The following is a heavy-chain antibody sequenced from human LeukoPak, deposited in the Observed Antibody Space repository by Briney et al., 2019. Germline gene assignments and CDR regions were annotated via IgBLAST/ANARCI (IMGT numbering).Heavy chain of an antibody. J-gene: IGHJ4*02. D-gene: IGHD3-22*01. V-gene: IGHV3-23*01. CDR2: ISGSADRT. CDR3: AKEPWEGCGYLHY. CDR1: GFIFSDYP. Sequence: GGSLRLSCAASGFIFSDYPMAWVRQIPGKGLQWVSAISGSADRTVYGDSVKGRFTISRDNSQRTVYLQMNDLKAEDTAIYYCAKEPWEGCGYLHYWGQGILVTVSS.